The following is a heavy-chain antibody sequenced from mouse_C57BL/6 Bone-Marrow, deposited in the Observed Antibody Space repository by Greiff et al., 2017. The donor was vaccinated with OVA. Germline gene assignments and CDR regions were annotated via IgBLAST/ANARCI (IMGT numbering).Heavy chain of an antibody. J-gene: IGHJ3*01. CDR2: IDPSDSYT. Sequence: QVQLQQPGAELVKPGASVKLSCKASGYTFTSYWMQWVKQRPGQGLEWIGEIDPSDSYTNYNQKFKGKATLTVDTSSSHAYMQLSSLTAEDSAVYYCARYQDGYFPWFAYWGQGTLVTVSA. CDR1: GYTFTSYW. D-gene: IGHD2-3*01. V-gene: IGHV1-50*01. CDR3: ARYQDGYFPWFAY.